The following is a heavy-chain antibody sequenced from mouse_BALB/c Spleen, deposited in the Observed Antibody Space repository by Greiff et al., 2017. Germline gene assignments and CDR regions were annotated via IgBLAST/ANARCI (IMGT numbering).Heavy chain of an antibody. D-gene: IGHD2-10*01. Sequence: EVKVEESGPGLVKPSQSLSLTCTVTGYSITSDYAWNWIRQFPGNKLEWMGYISYSGSTSYNPSLKSRISITRDTSKNQFFLQLNSVTTEDTATYYCASSYLYAMDYWGQGTSVTVSS. CDR2: ISYSGST. CDR3: ASSYLYAMDY. CDR1: GYSITSDYA. J-gene: IGHJ4*01. V-gene: IGHV3-2*02.